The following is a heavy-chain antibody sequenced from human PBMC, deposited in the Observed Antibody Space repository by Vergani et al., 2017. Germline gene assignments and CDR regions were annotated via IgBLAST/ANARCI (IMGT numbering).Heavy chain of an antibody. CDR3: ARCSGAAGNWFDP. J-gene: IGHJ5*02. CDR1: GGSLSSFY. Sequence: QVQLKESGAGRVKPSETLALTCTVPGGSLSSFYWSWIRQPPGKGLEWIGYFSYSWSTNYKPSLKNRVTISVDTSKNQFSLKLSSVTAADTAVYYIARCSGAAGNWFDPWGQGTLVTVSS. D-gene: IGHD2-15*01. V-gene: IGHV4-59*01. CDR2: FSYSWST.